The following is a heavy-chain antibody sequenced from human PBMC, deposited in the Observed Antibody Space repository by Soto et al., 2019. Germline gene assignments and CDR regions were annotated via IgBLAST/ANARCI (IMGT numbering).Heavy chain of an antibody. Sequence: EVQLVESGGGLVQPGRSLRLSCAASGFTFDDYAMHWVRQAPGKGLEWVSGISWNSGSIGYADSVKGRFTISRDNAKNSLYLQMNSLRAEDTAVYYCARDGSSGRDYWGQGTLVTVSS. V-gene: IGHV3-9*01. CDR1: GFTFDDYA. CDR3: ARDGSSGRDY. CDR2: ISWNSGSI. D-gene: IGHD6-19*01. J-gene: IGHJ4*02.